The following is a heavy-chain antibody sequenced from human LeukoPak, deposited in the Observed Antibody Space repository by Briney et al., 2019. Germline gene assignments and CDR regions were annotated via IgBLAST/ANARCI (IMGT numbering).Heavy chain of an antibody. V-gene: IGHV3-15*01. Sequence: GGSLRLSCAASGFTFSSAWMSWVRQAPGKGLEWVGHIKSKTDGGTTDYAAPVKGRFTISRDDSKNTLYLQMNSLKTEDTAVYYCSTTHYNFGDLDHWGQGTLVTVSS. D-gene: IGHD3-3*01. J-gene: IGHJ4*02. CDR3: STTHYNFGDLDH. CDR2: IKSKTDGGTT. CDR1: GFTFSSAW.